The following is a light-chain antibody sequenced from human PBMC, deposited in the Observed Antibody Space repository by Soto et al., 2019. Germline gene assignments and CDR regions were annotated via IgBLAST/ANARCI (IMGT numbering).Light chain of an antibody. J-gene: IGLJ3*02. Sequence: QSALTQPASVSGSPRQSITISCTGTSSDVGGYNFVSWYQQHPGKAPKLMIYEVSNRPSGVSNRFSGSKSGNTASLTISGLQAEDEADYYCNSYTSSRTLVFGGGTKVTVL. CDR1: SSDVGGYNF. CDR3: NSYTSSRTLV. V-gene: IGLV2-14*01. CDR2: EVS.